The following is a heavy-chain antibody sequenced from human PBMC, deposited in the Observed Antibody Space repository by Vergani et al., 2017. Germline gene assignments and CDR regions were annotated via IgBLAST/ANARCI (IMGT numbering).Heavy chain of an antibody. CDR3: ARLDIVVVVAATHPDSDYYGMDV. J-gene: IGHJ6*02. CDR2: IYPGDSDT. D-gene: IGHD2-15*01. CDR1: GYSFTSYW. V-gene: IGHV5-51*03. Sequence: EVQLVQSGAEVKKPGESLKISCKGSGYSFTSYWIGWVRQMPGKGLEGMGIIYPGDSDTRYSPSFQGQVTISADKSISTAYLQWSSLKASDTAMYYCARLDIVVVVAATHPDSDYYGMDVWGQGTTVTVSS.